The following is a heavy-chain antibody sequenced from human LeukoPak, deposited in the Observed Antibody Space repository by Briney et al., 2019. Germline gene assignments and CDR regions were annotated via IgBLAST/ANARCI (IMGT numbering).Heavy chain of an antibody. J-gene: IGHJ4*02. CDR3: AKGYSGSAGDY. CDR2: IKCDGSEK. V-gene: IGHV3-52*01. Sequence: PGGSLRLSCAASGFTFSSSWMHWVCQAPEKGLEWVADIKCDGSEKYYVDSVKGRLTISRDNAKNSLYLQMNSLRAEDTAVYYCAKGYSGSAGDYWGQGTLVTVSS. D-gene: IGHD1-26*01. CDR1: GFTFSSSW.